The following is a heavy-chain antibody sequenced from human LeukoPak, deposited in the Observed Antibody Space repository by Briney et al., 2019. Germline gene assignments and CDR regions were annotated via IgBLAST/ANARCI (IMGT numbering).Heavy chain of an antibody. CDR3: ARDPGVEGAPTPCSDY. J-gene: IGHJ4*02. Sequence: GGSLRLSCAASGFTFSSYSMNWVRQAPGKGLEWVSSISSSSSYIYYADSVKGRFTISRDNAKNSLYLQMNSLRAEDTAVYYCARDPGVEGAPTPCSDYWGQGTLVTVSS. CDR1: GFTFSSYS. V-gene: IGHV3-21*04. D-gene: IGHD1-26*01. CDR2: ISSSSSYI.